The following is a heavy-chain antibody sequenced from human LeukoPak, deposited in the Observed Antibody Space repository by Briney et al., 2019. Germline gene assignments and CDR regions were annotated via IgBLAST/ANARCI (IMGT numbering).Heavy chain of an antibody. CDR3: ARQAYGSHFDAFDI. CDR2: IYPGDSDT. CDR1: GYTFTNYW. V-gene: IGHV5-51*01. Sequence: GESLKISCKASGYTFTNYWIGWVRQMPGKGLEWMGIIYPGDSDTRYSPSFRGQVIISADKSIRTAYLQWTSLKASDTAMYYCARQAYGSHFDAFDIWGQGTMVTVSS. J-gene: IGHJ3*02. D-gene: IGHD3-22*01.